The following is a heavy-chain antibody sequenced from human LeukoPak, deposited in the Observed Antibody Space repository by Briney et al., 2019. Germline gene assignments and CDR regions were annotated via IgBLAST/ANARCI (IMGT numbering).Heavy chain of an antibody. CDR3: ANTREGWLVDFEYYFNS. V-gene: IGHV4-4*07. J-gene: IGHJ4*02. Sequence: SETLSLTCIVFGGSIRPYYWTWIRQSAGNGLEFIGRIHSGGTTNFNPSLASRVSLSVDTSKNEVSLRLYSVTAADTAVYFCANTREGWLVDFEYYFNSWGQGTLVTVSS. CDR2: IHSGGTT. CDR1: GGSIRPYY. D-gene: IGHD6-19*01.